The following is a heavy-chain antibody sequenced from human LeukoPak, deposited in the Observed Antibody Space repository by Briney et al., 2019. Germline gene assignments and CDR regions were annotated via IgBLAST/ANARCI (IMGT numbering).Heavy chain of an antibody. V-gene: IGHV3-73*01. CDR2: IRSKANSYAT. J-gene: IGHJ4*02. CDR1: GFTFSGSA. CDR3: TRHEHYYDSSGYYRINDY. D-gene: IGHD3-22*01. Sequence: GGSLRLSCAASGFTFSGSAMHWVRQASGKGLEWVGRIRSKANSYATAYAASVKGRFTISRDDSENTAYLQMNSLKTEDTAVYYCTRHEHYYDSSGYYRINDYWGQGTLVTVSS.